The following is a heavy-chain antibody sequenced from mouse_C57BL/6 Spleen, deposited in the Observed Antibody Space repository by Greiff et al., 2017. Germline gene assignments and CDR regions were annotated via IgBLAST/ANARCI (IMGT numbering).Heavy chain of an antibody. Sequence: QVQLQQPGAELVKPGASVKLSCKASGYTFTSYWMHWVKQRPGQGLEWIGMIHPNSGSTNYNEKFKSTATLTVDKSSSTAYMQLSSLTSEDSAVYYSARGGYGYDGAFYAMDYWGQGTSVTVSS. D-gene: IGHD2-2*01. V-gene: IGHV1-64*01. CDR2: IHPNSGST. CDR1: GYTFTSYW. CDR3: ARGGYGYDGAFYAMDY. J-gene: IGHJ4*01.